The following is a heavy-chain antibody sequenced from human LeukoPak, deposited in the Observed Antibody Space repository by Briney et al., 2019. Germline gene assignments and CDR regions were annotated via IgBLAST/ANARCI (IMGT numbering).Heavy chain of an antibody. Sequence: GGSLRLSCAASGFTFSSYSMNWVRQAPGKGLEWASSISSSSSYIYYADSVKGRFTISRDNAKNSLYLQMNSLRAEDTAVYYCARDTGDTAMALYYYYYYMDVWGKGTTVTVSS. D-gene: IGHD5-18*01. V-gene: IGHV3-21*01. J-gene: IGHJ6*03. CDR1: GFTFSSYS. CDR2: ISSSSSYI. CDR3: ARDTGDTAMALYYYYYYMDV.